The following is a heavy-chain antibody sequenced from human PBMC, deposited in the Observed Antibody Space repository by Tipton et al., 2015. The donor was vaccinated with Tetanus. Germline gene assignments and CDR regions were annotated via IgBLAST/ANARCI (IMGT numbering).Heavy chain of an antibody. V-gene: IGHV3-30*03. CDR3: VSSYRYLDV. CDR1: GFTFSGYH. Sequence: SLRLSCAASGFTFSGYHMHWVRQAPGKGLEWVASVSNDGSDIDYIDSVKGRFTISRDNSKNTLYLQLNSPRSDDTAVFYCVSSYRYLDVWGRGSLVIVSS. J-gene: IGHJ2*01. CDR2: VSNDGSDI.